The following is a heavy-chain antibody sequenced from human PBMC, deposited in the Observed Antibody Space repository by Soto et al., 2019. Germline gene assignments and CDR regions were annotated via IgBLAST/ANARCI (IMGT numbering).Heavy chain of an antibody. J-gene: IGHJ4*02. CDR3: ARESAVAGSGYFDY. CDR1: GGTFSSYT. V-gene: IGHV1-69*08. D-gene: IGHD6-19*01. Sequence: QVQLVQSGAEVKKPGSSVKVSCKASGGTFSSYTISWVRQAPGQGLEWMGRIIPILGIANYAQKFQGRVTITADKSTSTAYMELSSLRSEDTAVYYCARESAVAGSGYFDYWGQGTLVTVSS. CDR2: IIPILGIA.